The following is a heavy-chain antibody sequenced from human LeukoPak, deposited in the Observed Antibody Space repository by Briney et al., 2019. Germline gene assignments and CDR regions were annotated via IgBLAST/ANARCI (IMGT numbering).Heavy chain of an antibody. V-gene: IGHV4-34*01. CDR3: ARSGSDYFDY. Sequence: PSETLSLTCAVYGGSFSGYYWSWIRQPPGKGLEWIGEINHSGSTNYNPSLKSRVTMSVDTSKNQFSLKLSSVTAADTAVYYCARSGSDYFDYWGQGTLVTVSS. CDR1: GGSFSGYY. CDR2: INHSGST. J-gene: IGHJ4*02. D-gene: IGHD1-26*01.